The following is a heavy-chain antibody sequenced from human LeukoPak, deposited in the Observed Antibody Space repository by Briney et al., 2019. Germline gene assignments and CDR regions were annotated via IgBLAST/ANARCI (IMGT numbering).Heavy chain of an antibody. CDR3: ARGGYRDYFDY. V-gene: IGHV4-59*01. Sequence: SETLSLTCTVSGGSISSFYWSWIRQPPGKGLEWIAYISYSGSTYQNPSLKNPVTISVDTSKNQFSLKLSSVSAADTAVYYCARGGYRDYFDYWGQGTLVTVSS. D-gene: IGHD3-16*02. CDR1: GGSISSFY. J-gene: IGHJ4*02. CDR2: ISYSGST.